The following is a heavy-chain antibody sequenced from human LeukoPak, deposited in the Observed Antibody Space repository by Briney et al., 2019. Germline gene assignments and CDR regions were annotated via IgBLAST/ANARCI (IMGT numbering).Heavy chain of an antibody. V-gene: IGHV4-38-2*01. Sequence: PSETLSLTCAVSGYSISSGYYWGWIRPPPGKGLEWIGTFYHSGSTYYNPPLKSRVTISVDTSKNQFSLKLSSVTAADTAVYYCARVGSRDGYNFDYWGQGTLVTVSS. CDR1: GYSISSGYY. D-gene: IGHD5-24*01. CDR2: FYHSGST. CDR3: ARVGSRDGYNFDY. J-gene: IGHJ4*02.